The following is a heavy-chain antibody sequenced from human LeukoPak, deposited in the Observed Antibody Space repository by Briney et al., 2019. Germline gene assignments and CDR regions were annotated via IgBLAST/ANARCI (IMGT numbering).Heavy chain of an antibody. V-gene: IGHV3-20*04. Sequence: GGSLRLSCAASGFTFDDYGMSWVRQAPGKGLEWVSGINWNGGSTGYADSVEGRFTISRDNAKNSLYLQMNSLRAEDTALYYCARDPDRYYFDYWGQGTLVTVSS. CDR2: INWNGGST. CDR3: ARDPDRYYFDY. J-gene: IGHJ4*02. CDR1: GFTFDDYG. D-gene: IGHD1-14*01.